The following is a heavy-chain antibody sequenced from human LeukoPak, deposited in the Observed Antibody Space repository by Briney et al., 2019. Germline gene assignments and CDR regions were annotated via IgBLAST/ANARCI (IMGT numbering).Heavy chain of an antibody. CDR1: GGSITSSNYY. CDR3: TRDCID. CDR2: IYYSGST. Sequence: SQTLSLTCTVSGGSITSSNYYWGWILQPPGKGLEWIGSIYYSGSTYYNPSLKSRVTVSEDTSKNQISLKLTSVTAADTAVYYCTRDCIDWGQGTLVTVSS. D-gene: IGHD3-3*02. V-gene: IGHV4-39*07. J-gene: IGHJ4*02.